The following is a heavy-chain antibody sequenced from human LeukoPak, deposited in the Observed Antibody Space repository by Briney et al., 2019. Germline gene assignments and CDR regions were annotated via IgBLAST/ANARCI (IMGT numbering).Heavy chain of an antibody. CDR3: ASFEYSSSSFDY. J-gene: IGHJ4*02. V-gene: IGHV4-59*01. CDR1: GGSISSYY. Sequence: TSETLSLTCTVSGGSISSYYWSWIRQPPGKGLEWIGYIYYSGSTNYNPSLKSRVTISVDTSKNQISLKVNSVTAADTAVYYCASFEYSSSSFDYWGQGTLVTVSS. D-gene: IGHD6-6*01. CDR2: IYYSGST.